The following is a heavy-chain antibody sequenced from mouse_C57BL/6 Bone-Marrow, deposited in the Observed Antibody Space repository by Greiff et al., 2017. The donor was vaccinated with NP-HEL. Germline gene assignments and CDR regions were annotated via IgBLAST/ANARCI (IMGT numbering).Heavy chain of an antibody. CDR3: ARYLYGSSYWFAY. Sequence: VQLKQSGPELVKPGASVKISCKASGYSFTDYYMNWVKQSHGKSLEWIGDINPNNGGTSYNQKFKGKATLTVDKSSSTAYMELRSLTSEDSAVYYCARYLYGSSYWFAYWGQGTLVTVSA. V-gene: IGHV1-26*01. CDR1: GYSFTDYY. D-gene: IGHD1-1*01. J-gene: IGHJ3*01. CDR2: INPNNGGT.